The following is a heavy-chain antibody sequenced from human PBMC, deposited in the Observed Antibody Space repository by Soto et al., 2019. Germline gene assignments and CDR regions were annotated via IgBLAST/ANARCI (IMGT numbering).Heavy chain of an antibody. CDR1: GFTFSSYS. CDR2: ISSSGRRT. CDR3: AKVAKSGVLIAHFDS. Sequence: GGSLILSCAASGFTFSSYSMNWVRQAPGKGLYWVSGISSSGRRTYYADSVKGRFTISRDNSKSTLYLQMDSLRADDTAVYYCAKVAKSGVLIAHFDSWGQGSLVTVSS. J-gene: IGHJ4*02. D-gene: IGHD3-3*01. V-gene: IGHV3-23*01.